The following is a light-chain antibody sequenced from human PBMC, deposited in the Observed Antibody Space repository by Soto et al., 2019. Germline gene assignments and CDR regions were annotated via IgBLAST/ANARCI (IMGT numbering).Light chain of an antibody. CDR1: QSVGSY. V-gene: IGKV3-11*01. CDR3: QQRFIWPPVT. Sequence: EVVLTQSPATLSLSPGERATLSCRASQSVGSYLAWYQQKPGQAPRLLIYDASNRATGIPARFSGSGSGTDFTLTISSLEPEDFAFYYCQQRFIWPPVTFGGGTNVEIK. J-gene: IGKJ4*01. CDR2: DAS.